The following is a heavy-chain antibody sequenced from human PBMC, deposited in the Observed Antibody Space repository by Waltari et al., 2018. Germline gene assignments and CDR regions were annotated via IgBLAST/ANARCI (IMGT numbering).Heavy chain of an antibody. V-gene: IGHV4-38-2*02. D-gene: IGHD6-13*01. J-gene: IGHJ3*02. CDR2: IYHSGST. Sequence: QVQLQESGPGLVKPSETLSLTCTVSGYSISSGYYWGWIRQPPGKGLEWIGSIYHSGSTYYNPSLKSRVTISVDTSKNQFSLKLSSVTAADTAVYYCAGQPPWAFDIWGQGTMVTVSS. CDR1: GYSISSGYY. CDR3: AGQPPWAFDI.